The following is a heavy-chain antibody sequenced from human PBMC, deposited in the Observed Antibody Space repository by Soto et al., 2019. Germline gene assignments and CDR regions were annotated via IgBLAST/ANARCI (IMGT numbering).Heavy chain of an antibody. J-gene: IGHJ5*02. CDR2: IYYSGST. Sequence: SETLSLTCTVSGGSISSYYWSWIRQPPGKGLEWIGYIYYSGSTNYNPSLKSRVTISVDTSKNQFSLKLSSVTAADTAVYYCARGYDDRSGSQPWGQGTLVTVSS. D-gene: IGHD3-22*01. CDR3: ARGYDDRSGSQP. V-gene: IGHV4-59*01. CDR1: GGSISSYY.